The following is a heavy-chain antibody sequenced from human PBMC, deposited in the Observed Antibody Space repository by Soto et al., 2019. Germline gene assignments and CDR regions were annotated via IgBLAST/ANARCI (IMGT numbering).Heavy chain of an antibody. J-gene: IGHJ6*02. V-gene: IGHV4-30-4*01. CDR1: GGSISSGDYY. Sequence: SETLSLTCTVSGGSISSGDYYWSWIRQPPGKGLEWIGYIYYSGSTYYNPSLKSRVTISVDTSKNQFSLKLSSVTAADTAVYYCASARRGTIFGVVIIRPSYYYGMDVWGQGTTVTVSS. CDR3: ASARRGTIFGVVIIRPSYYYGMDV. CDR2: IYYSGST. D-gene: IGHD3-3*01.